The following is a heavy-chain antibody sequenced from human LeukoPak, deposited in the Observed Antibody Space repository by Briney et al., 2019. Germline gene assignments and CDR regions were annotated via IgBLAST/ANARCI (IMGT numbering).Heavy chain of an antibody. CDR1: GFTFSNYG. V-gene: IGHV3-33*01. J-gene: IGHJ4*02. CDR2: IWYDGTNK. D-gene: IGHD3-10*01. CDR3: ARETTYSYDF. Sequence: GGSLRLSCAASGFTFSNYGMHWVRQAPGKGLEWVAVIWYDGTNKYNADSVKGRFTISRDNSKNTMYLQMNSLRAEDTALYYCARETTYSYDFWGQGTLVTVSS.